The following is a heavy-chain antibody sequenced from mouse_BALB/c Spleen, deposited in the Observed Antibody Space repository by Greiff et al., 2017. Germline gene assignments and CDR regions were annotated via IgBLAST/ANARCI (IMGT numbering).Heavy chain of an antibody. CDR2: SRNKANDYTT. CDR1: GFTFSDFY. D-gene: IGHD2-3*01. Sequence: EVKVVESGGGLVQPGGSLRLSCATSGFTFSDFYMEWVRQPPGKRLEWIAASRNKANDYTTEYSASVKGRFIVSRDTSQSILYLQMNALRAEDTAIYYCARDAYDVYQFAYWGQGTLVTVSA. J-gene: IGHJ3*01. CDR3: ARDAYDVYQFAY. V-gene: IGHV7-1*02.